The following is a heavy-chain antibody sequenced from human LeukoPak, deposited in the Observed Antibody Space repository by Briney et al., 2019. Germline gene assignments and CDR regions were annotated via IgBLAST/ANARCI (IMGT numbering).Heavy chain of an antibody. J-gene: IGHJ4*02. CDR2: IYYSGST. CDR1: GGSISSYY. D-gene: IGHD2-2*01. CDR3: ARVDVGYCSSTSCFPGVY. Sequence: SETLSLTCTVSGGSISSYYWSWIRQPPGKGLEWIGYIYYSGSTNYNPSLKSRVTISVDTSKNQFSLKLSSVTAADTAVYYCARVDVGYCSSTSCFPGVYWGQGTLVTVSS. V-gene: IGHV4-59*01.